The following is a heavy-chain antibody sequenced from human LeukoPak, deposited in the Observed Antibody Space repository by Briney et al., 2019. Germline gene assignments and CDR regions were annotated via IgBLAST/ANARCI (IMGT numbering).Heavy chain of an antibody. Sequence: GGSLRLSCAASGFIFSNFGMHWVRQAPGKGLQWVAVLWHDGSYKYYEDSVKGRFTISRDNAKNTLYLQMNNVRVEDTAVYYCARVGDYENSGSQPFDYWGQGTLVTVSS. CDR3: ARVGDYENSGSQPFDY. J-gene: IGHJ4*02. CDR1: GFIFSNFG. D-gene: IGHD3-22*01. V-gene: IGHV3-33*01. CDR2: LWHDGSYK.